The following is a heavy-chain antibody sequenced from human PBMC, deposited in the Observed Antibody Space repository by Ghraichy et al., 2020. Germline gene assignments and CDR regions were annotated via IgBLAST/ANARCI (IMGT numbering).Heavy chain of an antibody. CDR2: INPSDGST. D-gene: IGHD2-2*01. V-gene: IGHV1-46*03. CDR3: ARSRSRYCASTSCPIFDY. CDR1: GYSFTSHY. Sequence: ASVKVSCKASGYSFTSHYVHWVRQAPGQGLEWMGIINPSDGSTTYKQNFQGRVTTTRDTSTSTVYMEMNSLSPEDTAVYFCARSRSRYCASTSCPIFDYWGQGTLVTVPS. J-gene: IGHJ4*02.